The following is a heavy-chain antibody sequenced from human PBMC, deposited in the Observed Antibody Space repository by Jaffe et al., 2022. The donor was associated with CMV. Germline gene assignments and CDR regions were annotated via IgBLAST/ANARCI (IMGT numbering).Heavy chain of an antibody. D-gene: IGHD3-22*01. CDR3: SRTSTADYYDSSGYSEVYYFDY. CDR2: IYWNDDK. J-gene: IGHJ4*02. CDR1: GFSLTSSGVG. V-gene: IGHV2-5*01. Sequence: QITLKESGPTLVKPTQTLTVTCTFSGFSLTSSGVGVGWFRQPPGKALEWLALIYWNDDKRYSPSLNSRVTITKDTSENQVVLTMTNMDPVDTATYYCSRTSTADYYDSSGYSEVYYFDYWGQGTLVTVSS.